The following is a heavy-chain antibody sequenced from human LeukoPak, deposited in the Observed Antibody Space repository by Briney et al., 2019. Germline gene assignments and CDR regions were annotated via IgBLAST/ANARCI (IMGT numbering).Heavy chain of an antibody. Sequence: ASEKVSCKASGYNFTSNYMHWVRKGPGQGLEWMGWRNANSGGTNYAQKSQGRVTMTRDTSISTAYMELSRLRSDDTAVYYCARGGSGWYIGGWGFGYYDSSGHDAFDIWGQGTMVTVSS. CDR3: ARGGSGWYIGGWGFGYYDSSGHDAFDI. J-gene: IGHJ3*02. V-gene: IGHV1-2*02. CDR1: GYNFTSNY. D-gene: IGHD3-22*01. CDR2: RNANSGGT.